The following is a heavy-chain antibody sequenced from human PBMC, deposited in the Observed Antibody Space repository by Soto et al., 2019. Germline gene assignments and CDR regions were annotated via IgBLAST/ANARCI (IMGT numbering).Heavy chain of an antibody. D-gene: IGHD5-12*01. Sequence: PGGSLRLSCAASGFTFSDYYMSWIRQAPGKGLEWVSYISSSGSTIYYADSVKGRFTISRDNAKNSLYLQMNSLRAEDTAVYYCARSPGPPVEMATSYYYYYGMDVWGQGTTVTVSS. J-gene: IGHJ6*02. V-gene: IGHV3-11*01. CDR3: ARSPGPPVEMATSYYYYYGMDV. CDR2: ISSSGSTI. CDR1: GFTFSDYY.